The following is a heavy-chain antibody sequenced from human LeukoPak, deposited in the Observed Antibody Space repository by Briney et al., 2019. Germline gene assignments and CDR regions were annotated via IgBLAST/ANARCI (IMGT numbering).Heavy chain of an antibody. CDR1: GFTFSSDW. Sequence: PGGSLRLSCAAPGFTFSSDWMHWVRHAPGQGLVWVSRINPAGSSTNYADSVKGRFTISRDNAMNTLYLHLNSLRAEDTAVYYCARGVRGSYGTDFWGQGTLVTVSS. CDR2: INPAGSST. J-gene: IGHJ4*02. CDR3: ARGVRGSYGTDF. V-gene: IGHV3-74*01. D-gene: IGHD1-26*01.